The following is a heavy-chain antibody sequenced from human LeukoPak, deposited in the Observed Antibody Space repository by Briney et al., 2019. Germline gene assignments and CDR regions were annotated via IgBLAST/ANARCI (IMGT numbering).Heavy chain of an antibody. D-gene: IGHD3-22*01. CDR2: LYHSGST. V-gene: IGHV4-30-2*01. CDR1: GGSISSGGYS. CDR3: ARGIQEDYYDSSGYYYSWFDP. Sequence: PSETLSLTCAVSGGSISSGGYSWSWIRQPPGKGLEWIGYLYHSGSTYYNPSLKSRVTISVDRSKNQFSLKLSSVTAADTAVYYCARGIQEDYYDSSGYYYSWFDPWGQGTLVTVSS. J-gene: IGHJ5*02.